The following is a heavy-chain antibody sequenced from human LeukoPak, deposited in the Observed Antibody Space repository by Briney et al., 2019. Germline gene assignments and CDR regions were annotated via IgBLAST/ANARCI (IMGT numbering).Heavy chain of an antibody. Sequence: EGSLRLSCVASGFDFSSYGLSWVRQSPGKGLEWVSTFSGTSGLTYYADSVKGRFTISRDNSKNALYLQMNSLRDEDTAVYYCAKGDSYYDLLTCFDFWGPGTLVTVSS. CDR3: AKGDSYYDLLTCFDF. CDR2: FSGTSGLT. J-gene: IGHJ4*02. CDR1: GFDFSSYG. V-gene: IGHV3-23*01. D-gene: IGHD3-9*01.